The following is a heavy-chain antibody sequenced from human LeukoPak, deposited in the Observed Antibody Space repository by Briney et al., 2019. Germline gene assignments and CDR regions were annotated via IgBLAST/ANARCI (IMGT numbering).Heavy chain of an antibody. CDR3: AKDGTTTITFDY. CDR2: ISGSGGST. Sequence: PGGSLRLSCAASGFTFSSYAMSSVRQAPGKGLEYVSVISGSGGSTHYRDTVKGRFTISRDNSKNPLYLQMNSLRVEDTALYYRAKDGTTTITFDYWGQGTLVTVSS. CDR1: GFTFSSYA. J-gene: IGHJ4*02. D-gene: IGHD1-1*01. V-gene: IGHV3-23*01.